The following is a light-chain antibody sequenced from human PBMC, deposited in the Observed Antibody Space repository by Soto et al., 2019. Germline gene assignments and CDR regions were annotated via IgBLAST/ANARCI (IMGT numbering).Light chain of an antibody. Sequence: EIVMTQSPATRSVSPGERATLSCRASQSVSSNFLAWYQQKPGQAPRLLIYGASTRSSGIPDRFSGSGSGTEFTLTNSSLQSDDSAAYFCHQYDNWPRTFGQGTKAEIK. J-gene: IGKJ1*01. CDR3: HQYDNWPRT. CDR2: GAS. CDR1: QSVSSN. V-gene: IGKV3-15*01.